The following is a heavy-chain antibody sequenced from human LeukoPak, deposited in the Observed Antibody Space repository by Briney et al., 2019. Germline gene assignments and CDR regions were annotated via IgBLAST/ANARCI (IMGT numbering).Heavy chain of an antibody. CDR3: ASRAPPAAY. J-gene: IGHJ4*02. CDR1: GGSFSGYY. V-gene: IGHV4-34*01. CDR2: INHSGST. Sequence: PSETLSLTCAVYGGSFSGYYWSWIRQPPGKGLEWIGEINHSGSTNYNPSLKSRVTISVDTSKNQFPLKLSSVTAADTAVYYCASRAPPAAYWGQGTLVTVSS. D-gene: IGHD6-13*01.